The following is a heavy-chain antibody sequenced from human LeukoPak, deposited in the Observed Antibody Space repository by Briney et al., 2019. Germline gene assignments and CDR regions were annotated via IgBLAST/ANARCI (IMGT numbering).Heavy chain of an antibody. J-gene: IGHJ4*02. Sequence: GGSLRLSCEASDFIVSYHYMSWVRQAPGKGLEWVSVIYSGGSTYYADSVKGRFTISRDNAKNSLYLQMNSLRAEDTAVYYCVGHSDYWGQGTLVTVSS. CDR2: IYSGGST. V-gene: IGHV3-66*04. CDR1: DFIVSYHY. CDR3: VGHSDY.